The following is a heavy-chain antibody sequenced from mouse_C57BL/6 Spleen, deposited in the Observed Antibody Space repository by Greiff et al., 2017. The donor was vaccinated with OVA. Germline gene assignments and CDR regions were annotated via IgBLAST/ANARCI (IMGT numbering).Heavy chain of an antibody. V-gene: IGHV1-22*01. J-gene: IGHJ4*01. CDR1: GYTFTDYN. CDR2: INPNNGGT. CDR3: ARYYYGSSSPLYAMDY. Sequence: VQLQQSGPELVKPGASVKMSCKASGYTFTDYNMHWVKQSHGKSLEWIGYINPNNGGTSYNQKFKGKATLTVNKSSSTAYMELRSLTSEDSAVYYCARYYYGSSSPLYAMDYWGQGTSVTVSS. D-gene: IGHD1-1*01.